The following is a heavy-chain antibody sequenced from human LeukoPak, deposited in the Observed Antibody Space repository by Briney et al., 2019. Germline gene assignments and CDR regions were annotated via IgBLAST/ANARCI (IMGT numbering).Heavy chain of an antibody. D-gene: IGHD5-18*01. CDR2: IYHGDSDT. Sequence: GESLKISCKGSGYSFTSYWIGWVRQLPGKGLEWMGIIYHGDSDTRYSPSFQGQVTISADKSISTAYLQWSSLKASDTAMYYCARIHDPQNYYYYGMDVWGQGTTVTVS. V-gene: IGHV5-51*01. J-gene: IGHJ6*02. CDR3: ARIHDPQNYYYYGMDV. CDR1: GYSFTSYW.